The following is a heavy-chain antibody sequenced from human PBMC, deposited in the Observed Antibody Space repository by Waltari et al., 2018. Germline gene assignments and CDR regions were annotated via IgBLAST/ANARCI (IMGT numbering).Heavy chain of an antibody. CDR2: INPNSGGT. CDR1: GYTFTGYY. CDR3: ARGIAAAGTPSEVFDY. Sequence: QVQLVQSGAEVKKPGASVKVYCKASGYTFTGYYMQWVGQAAGQGLEWMGRINPNSGGTNYAQKFQGRVTMTRDTSISTAYMELSRLRSDDTAVYYCARGIAAAGTPSEVFDYWGQGTLVTVSS. J-gene: IGHJ4*02. V-gene: IGHV1-2*06. D-gene: IGHD6-13*01.